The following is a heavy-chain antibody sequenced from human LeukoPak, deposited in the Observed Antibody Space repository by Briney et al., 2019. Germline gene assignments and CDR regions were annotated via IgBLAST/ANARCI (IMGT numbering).Heavy chain of an antibody. Sequence: PSETLSLTCTVSGGSISIYYWSWVRQPPGKGLEWLGYVYNSGSTSYNPSLKSRVTISVDTSKNQFSLKLSSVTAADTAVYYCARERSGSFDYWGQGTLVTVSS. V-gene: IGHV4-59*01. CDR1: GGSISIYY. CDR3: ARERSGSFDY. D-gene: IGHD3-3*01. J-gene: IGHJ4*02. CDR2: VYNSGST.